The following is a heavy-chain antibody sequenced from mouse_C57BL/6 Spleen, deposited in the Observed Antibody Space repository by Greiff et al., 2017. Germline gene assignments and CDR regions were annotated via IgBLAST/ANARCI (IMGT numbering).Heavy chain of an antibody. V-gene: IGHV1-82*01. J-gene: IGHJ2*01. CDR3: SRRGGYYFDY. Sequence: QVQLQQSGPELVKPGASVKISCKASGYAFSSSWMNWVKQRPGKGLEWIGRIYPGDGATNYNGKFKGKATLTSDKSSSTAYMQLCSLTSEDSAVYVCSRRGGYYFDYWCQGTTLTVSS. CDR2: IYPGDGAT. CDR1: GYAFSSSW.